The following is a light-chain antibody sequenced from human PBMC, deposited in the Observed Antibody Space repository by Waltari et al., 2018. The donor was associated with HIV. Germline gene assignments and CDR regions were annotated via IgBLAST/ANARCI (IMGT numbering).Light chain of an antibody. CDR2: ADD. J-gene: IGLJ2*01. CDR1: NIGSKS. Sequence: SYVLTQPPSVSVAPGQTARITCGGNNIGSKSMSWYQQRPGQAPVLVVYADDDRPSGIPERFSGSNSGNTATLSISRVEAGDEADYYCQVWDSSRDLVVFGGGTKLTVL. CDR3: QVWDSSRDLVV. V-gene: IGLV3-21*02.